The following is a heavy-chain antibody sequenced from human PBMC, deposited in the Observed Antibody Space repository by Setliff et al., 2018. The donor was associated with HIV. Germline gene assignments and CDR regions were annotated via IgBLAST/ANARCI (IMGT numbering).Heavy chain of an antibody. J-gene: IGHJ3*01. V-gene: IGHV3-23*01. Sequence: GGSLRLSCAASGFAFNTYDMNWVRQAPGQRPEWVSVVHVGGGRTDYADSVRGRFVISRDDSKNMLYLQMSGLRGDDTAMYYCAKPTNGFYPRAFGAWGPGTMVTVSS. CDR2: VHVGGGRT. CDR1: GFAFNTYD. CDR3: AKPTNGFYPRAFGA. D-gene: IGHD2-2*03.